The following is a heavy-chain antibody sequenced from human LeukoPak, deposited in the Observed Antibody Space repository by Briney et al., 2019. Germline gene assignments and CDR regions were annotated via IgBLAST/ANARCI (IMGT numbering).Heavy chain of an antibody. D-gene: IGHD4-23*01. J-gene: IGHJ5*02. CDR1: EFTFSSYS. CDR2: ISSTASSI. Sequence: GGSLRLSCAGSEFTFSSYSMSWARQAPGKGLEWVSYISSTASSIYYADSVKGRFTISRDNAKNSLYLQMNSLRAEDTAVYYCARDVTYHGGDWFDPWGQGTLVTVSS. CDR3: ARDVTYHGGDWFDP. V-gene: IGHV3-48*04.